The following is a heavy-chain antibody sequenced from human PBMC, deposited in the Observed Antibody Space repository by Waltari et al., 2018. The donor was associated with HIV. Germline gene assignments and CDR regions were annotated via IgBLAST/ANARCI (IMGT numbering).Heavy chain of an antibody. J-gene: IGHJ4*02. Sequence: QLQLQESGPGLVKPSETLSLTCTVSGGSISSSSYYWGWIRQPPGKGLEWIGSIYYSGSTYYNPSLKSRVTISVDTSKNQFSLKLSSVTAADTAVYYCVIYYYDSSGYFVYDYWGQGTLVTVSS. CDR1: GGSISSSSYY. CDR3: VIYYYDSSGYFVYDY. D-gene: IGHD3-22*01. CDR2: IYYSGST. V-gene: IGHV4-39*01.